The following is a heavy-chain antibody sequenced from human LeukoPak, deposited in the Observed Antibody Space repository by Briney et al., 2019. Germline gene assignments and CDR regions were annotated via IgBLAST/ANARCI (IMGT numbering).Heavy chain of an antibody. CDR3: ARDSAHLSGGSPPYAFDI. D-gene: IGHD2-15*01. CDR1: GFTFSDYE. V-gene: IGHV3-48*03. Sequence: PGGSLRLSCAASGFTFSDYEMNWVRQAPGKGLEWVSYISSSGSTIYYADSVKGRFTISRDNAKNSLYLQMNSLRGEDTAVYYCARDSAHLSGGSPPYAFDIWGQGTMVTVSS. CDR2: ISSSGSTI. J-gene: IGHJ3*02.